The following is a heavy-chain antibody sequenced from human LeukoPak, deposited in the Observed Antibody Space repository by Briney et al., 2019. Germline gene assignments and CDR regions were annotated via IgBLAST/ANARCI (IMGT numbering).Heavy chain of an antibody. Sequence: SETLSLTCTVSGGSISSSSYYWGWIRQPPGKGLEWIGSIYYSGSTYYNPSLKSRVTISVDTSKNQFSLKLSSVTAADTAVYYCARRGTTVRGVTYYFDYWGQGTLVTVSS. J-gene: IGHJ4*02. CDR1: GGSISSSSYY. CDR3: ARRGTTVRGVTYYFDY. D-gene: IGHD3-10*01. V-gene: IGHV4-39*07. CDR2: IYYSGST.